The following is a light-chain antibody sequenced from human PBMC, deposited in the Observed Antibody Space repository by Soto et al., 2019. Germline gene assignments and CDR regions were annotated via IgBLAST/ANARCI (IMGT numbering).Light chain of an antibody. J-gene: IGLJ1*01. CDR1: SSDVASYNL. V-gene: IGLV2-23*02. Sequence: QSVLTQPASVSGSPVQSITISCTGTSSDVASYNLVSWYQQHPGKAPKLMTYEVSKRPSGVSNRFSGSKSGNTASLTISGLQAEDEAESYCCSCAGSPYVVGTGTKSTVL. CDR3: CSCAGSPYV. CDR2: EVS.